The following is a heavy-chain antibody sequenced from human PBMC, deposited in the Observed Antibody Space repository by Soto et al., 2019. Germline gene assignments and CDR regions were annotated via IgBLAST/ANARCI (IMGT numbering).Heavy chain of an antibody. D-gene: IGHD2-2*01. CDR3: ARGGRVPAALDNGYWFDP. J-gene: IGHJ5*02. Sequence: SETLSLTCTVSGGSISSYYWSWIRQPPGKGLEWIGYIYYSGSTNYNPSFKSRVTISVTTSKNQYSLQLSSVTAAETDVYYCARGGRVPAALDNGYWFDPWGQGTLVTVSS. CDR1: GGSISSYY. CDR2: IYYSGST. V-gene: IGHV4-59*08.